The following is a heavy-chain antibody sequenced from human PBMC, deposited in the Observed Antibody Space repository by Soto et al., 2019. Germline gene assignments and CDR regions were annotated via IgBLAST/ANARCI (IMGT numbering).Heavy chain of an antibody. V-gene: IGHV1-69*06. J-gene: IGHJ6*02. CDR2: IIPIFGTA. Sequence: SVKVSCKASGGTFSSYAISWVRQAPGQGLEWMGGIIPIFGTANYAQKFQGRVTITADKSTSTAYMELSSLRSEDTAVYYCAAKQSVVVTGNNYCMDFWGQGTTVTVS. CDR1: GGTFSSYA. D-gene: IGHD2-21*02. CDR3: AAKQSVVVTGNNYCMDF.